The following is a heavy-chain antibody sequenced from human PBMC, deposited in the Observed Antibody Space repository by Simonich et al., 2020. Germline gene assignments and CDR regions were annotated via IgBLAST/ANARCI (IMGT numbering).Heavy chain of an antibody. Sequence: GGGLVKPGGSLRLSCAASGFTFSSYSMNWVRQAPGKGLEWVSSISSSSSYIYYAGTVKGRFTISRDNAKNSLYLQMNSLRAEDTAVYYCARDTSYYGSGSYYFDYWGQGTLVTVSS. CDR3: ARDTSYYGSGSYYFDY. J-gene: IGHJ4*02. V-gene: IGHV3-21*01. D-gene: IGHD3-10*01. CDR1: GFTFSSYS. CDR2: ISSSSSYI.